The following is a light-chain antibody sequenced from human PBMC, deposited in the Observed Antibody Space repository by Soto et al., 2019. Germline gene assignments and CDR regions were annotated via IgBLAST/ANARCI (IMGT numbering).Light chain of an antibody. CDR3: QKYNTVPLT. CDR1: QGISNF. CDR2: AAS. V-gene: IGKV1-27*01. J-gene: IGKJ4*01. Sequence: DIQMTQSPSSLSASVGDRVTITCRASQGISNFLAWYQQKAGTVPKLLIYAASTLQSGVPTRFSGSGSGTECTLTISSLQPEDVATYYCQKYNTVPLTFGGGTKVEIK.